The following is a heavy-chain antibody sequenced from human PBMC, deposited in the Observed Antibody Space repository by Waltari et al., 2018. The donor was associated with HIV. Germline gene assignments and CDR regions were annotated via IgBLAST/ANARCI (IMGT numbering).Heavy chain of an antibody. CDR1: GGSISSSSYY. V-gene: IGHV4-39*07. Sequence: QLQLPESGPGLVKPSEPLSLTCTVSGGSISSSSYYWGWIRQPPGKGLEWIGSIYYSGSTYYNPSLKSRVTISVDTSKNQFSLKLSSVTAADTAVYYCARERYCSGGSCPFDYWGQGTLVTVSS. J-gene: IGHJ4*02. D-gene: IGHD2-15*01. CDR3: ARERYCSGGSCPFDY. CDR2: IYYSGST.